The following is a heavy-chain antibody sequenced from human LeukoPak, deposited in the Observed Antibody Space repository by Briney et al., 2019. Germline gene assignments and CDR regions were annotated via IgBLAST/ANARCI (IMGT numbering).Heavy chain of an antibody. V-gene: IGHV1-69*04. Sequence: ASVTVSCTASGGTFSSYAISWVRQAPGQGLEWMGRIIPILGIANYAQKFQGRVTITADKSTTTAYMELRSLRFDDTAVYYCARCPNTKRWFDHWGQGTRVTVSS. D-gene: IGHD2-8*01. J-gene: IGHJ5*02. CDR2: IIPILGIA. CDR3: ARCPNTKRWFDH. CDR1: GGTFSSYA.